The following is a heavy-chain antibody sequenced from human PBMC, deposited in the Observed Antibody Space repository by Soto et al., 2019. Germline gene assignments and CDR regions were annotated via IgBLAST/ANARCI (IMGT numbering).Heavy chain of an antibody. V-gene: IGHV3-30-3*01. CDR3: ARQGAISAFDY. J-gene: IGHJ4*02. CDR1: GFTFSSYA. D-gene: IGHD3-16*02. CDR2: ISYDGSNK. Sequence: GGSLRLSCAASGFTFSSYAMHWVRQAPGKGLGWVAVISYDGSNKYYADSVKGRFTISRDNSKNTLYLQMNSLRAEDTAVYYCARQGAISAFDYWGQXTLVTVSS.